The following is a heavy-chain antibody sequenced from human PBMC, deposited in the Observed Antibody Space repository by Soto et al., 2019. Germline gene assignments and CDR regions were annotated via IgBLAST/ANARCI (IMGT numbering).Heavy chain of an antibody. CDR1: GGTFSSYT. Sequence: QVQLVQSGAEVKKPGSSVKVSCKASGGTFSSYTISWVRQATGQGLEWMGRIIPILGIANYAQKFQGRVTITADKSTSTAYMELSSLRSEDTAVYYCARELQTYYYFMDVWGKGTTVTVSS. V-gene: IGHV1-69*08. CDR2: IIPILGIA. CDR3: ARELQTYYYFMDV. D-gene: IGHD2-15*01. J-gene: IGHJ6*03.